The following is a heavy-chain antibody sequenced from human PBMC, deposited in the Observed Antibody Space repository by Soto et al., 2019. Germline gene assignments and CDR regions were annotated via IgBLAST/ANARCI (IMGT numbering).Heavy chain of an antibody. CDR2: ISWNSGSI. D-gene: IGHD3-3*01. CDR1: GFTFDDYA. Sequence: GGSLRLSCAASGFTFDDYAMHWVRQAPGKGLEWVSGISWNSGSIGYADSVKGRFTISRNNAKNSLYLQMNSLRAEDTALYYCAKDTALFSGYFDYWGQGTRVTVSS. V-gene: IGHV3-9*01. J-gene: IGHJ4*02. CDR3: AKDTALFSGYFDY.